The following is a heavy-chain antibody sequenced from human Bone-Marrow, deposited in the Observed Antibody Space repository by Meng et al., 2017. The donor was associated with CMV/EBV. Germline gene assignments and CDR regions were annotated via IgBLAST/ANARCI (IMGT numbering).Heavy chain of an antibody. Sequence: CKASGGSFSSYTFSWVRQAPGQGLEWMGEIIPMFGTVNSAQKFQGRVTITADESTTTAYMDLSSLRSDDTALYFCARGSAVGAMGCDYWGQGTLVTVSS. D-gene: IGHD1-26*01. CDR1: GGSFSSYT. CDR3: ARGSAVGAMGCDY. V-gene: IGHV1-69*01. CDR2: IIPMFGTV. J-gene: IGHJ4*02.